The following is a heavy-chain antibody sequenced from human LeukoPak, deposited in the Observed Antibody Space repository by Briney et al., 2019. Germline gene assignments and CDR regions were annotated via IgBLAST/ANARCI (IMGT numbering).Heavy chain of an antibody. J-gene: IGHJ4*02. CDR1: GYTFTDYY. CDR3: ARGSALQGTRFPFAY. Sequence: ASVKVSCKSSGYTFTDYYTHWVRQAPGQRLEWMGWINPNSGDTKYAQKFQDRVTMTRDMSISTAYVELSGLTSDDTAVYYCARGSALQGTRFPFAYWGKGTLVTVSS. D-gene: IGHD1-7*01. CDR2: INPNSGDT. V-gene: IGHV1-2*02.